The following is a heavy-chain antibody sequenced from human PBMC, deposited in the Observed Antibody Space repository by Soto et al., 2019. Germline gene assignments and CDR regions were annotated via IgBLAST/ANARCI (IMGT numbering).Heavy chain of an antibody. D-gene: IGHD5-12*01. CDR1: GYNFNTYW. J-gene: IGHJ4*02. Sequence: PGESLKISCEASGYNFNTYWSGWVRQMPGKGLEWMALIYPGDSDTRYSPSFEGQVTLSVDRSISTAYLQWSSLKASDTAIYYCATSTVSYVDIVSSTTRGYFDHWGQGTLVTVSS. CDR2: IYPGDSDT. V-gene: IGHV5-51*01. CDR3: ATSTVSYVDIVSSTTRGYFDH.